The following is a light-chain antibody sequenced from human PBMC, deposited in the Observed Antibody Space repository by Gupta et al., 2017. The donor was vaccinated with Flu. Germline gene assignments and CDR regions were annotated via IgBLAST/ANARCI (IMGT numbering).Light chain of an antibody. V-gene: IGKV4-1*01. CDR2: WAS. Sequence: DIVMTQSPDSLAVSLGERATINCKSSQSVLYSSNNKNYLAWYQQKPGQPPKLLFYWASTQESGVPDRFSGGGSGTDFTLTISSLQAEDVAVYYCQQYYNTLWTFGQGTKVEIK. CDR1: QSVLYSSNNKNY. CDR3: QQYYNTLWT. J-gene: IGKJ1*01.